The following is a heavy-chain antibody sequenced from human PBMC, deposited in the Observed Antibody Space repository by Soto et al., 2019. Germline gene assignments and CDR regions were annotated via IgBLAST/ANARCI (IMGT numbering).Heavy chain of an antibody. D-gene: IGHD3-22*01. J-gene: IGHJ5*02. CDR3: ARHLYYYDSSGYYP. CDR1: GGSISSSSYY. Sequence: AETLSLTCAVSGGSISSSSYYWVWIRHPPGKGLEWIGSIYYSGSTYYNPSLKSRVTISVDTSKNQFSLKLSSVTAADTAVYYCARHLYYYDSSGYYPWGQGTLVTVSS. V-gene: IGHV4-39*01. CDR2: IYYSGST.